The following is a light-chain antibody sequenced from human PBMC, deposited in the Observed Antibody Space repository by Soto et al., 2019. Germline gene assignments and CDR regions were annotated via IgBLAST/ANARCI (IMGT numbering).Light chain of an antibody. CDR3: AAWDDSLNEV. CDR1: SSNIGTNT. V-gene: IGLV1-44*01. CDR2: SNN. Sequence: QSVLTQAPSASGTPGQRVTISCSGSSSNIGTNTVSWYQQLPGTAPKLLIYSNNQRPSGVPDRFSGSKSGTSASLAISGLQSEDEADYYCAAWDDSLNEVFGTGTKVTVL. J-gene: IGLJ1*01.